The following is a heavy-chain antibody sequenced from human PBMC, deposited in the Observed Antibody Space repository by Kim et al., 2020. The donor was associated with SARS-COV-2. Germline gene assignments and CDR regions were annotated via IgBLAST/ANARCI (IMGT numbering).Heavy chain of an antibody. CDR3: ARPVGATMSGFDY. D-gene: IGHD1-26*01. CDR1: GFTFSSYA. J-gene: IGHJ4*02. V-gene: IGHV3-30*04. Sequence: GGSLRLSCAASGFTFSSYAMHWVRQAPGKGLEWVAVISYDGSNKYYADSVKGRFTISRDNSKNTLYLQMNSLRAEDTAVYYCARPVGATMSGFDYWGQGTLVTVSS. CDR2: ISYDGSNK.